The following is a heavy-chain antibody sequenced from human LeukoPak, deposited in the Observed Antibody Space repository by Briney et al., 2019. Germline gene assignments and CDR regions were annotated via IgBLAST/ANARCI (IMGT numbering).Heavy chain of an antibody. D-gene: IGHD5-24*01. CDR3: ARGRRDGYSGPWYFDL. CDR1: VGSFSGYY. Sequence: SETLSLTCAVFVGSFSGYYWTWIRQPPGKGLEWIREINHSGSTNYNPSLKSRVTISVDTSKNQFSLKLSSVTAADTAVYYCARGRRDGYSGPWYFDLWGRGTLVTVSS. CDR2: INHSGST. J-gene: IGHJ2*01. V-gene: IGHV4-34*01.